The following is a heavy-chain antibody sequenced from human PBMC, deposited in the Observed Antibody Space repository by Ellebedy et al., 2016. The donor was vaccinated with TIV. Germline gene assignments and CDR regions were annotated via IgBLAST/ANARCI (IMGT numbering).Heavy chain of an antibody. CDR1: GFTFSNYW. J-gene: IGHJ2*01. Sequence: GESLKISCAASGFTFSNYWMSWVRQAPGKGLEWVANVKQDGSEIYYVDSVKGRFTISRDNAKNSLYLQMNSLRVEDTAVYYCARRYFDLWGRGTLVTVSS. CDR3: ARRYFDL. V-gene: IGHV3-7*01. CDR2: VKQDGSEI.